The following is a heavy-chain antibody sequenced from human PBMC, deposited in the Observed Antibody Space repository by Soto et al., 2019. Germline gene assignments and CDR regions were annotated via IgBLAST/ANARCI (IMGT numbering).Heavy chain of an antibody. Sequence: ASVKVSCKASGYTFTSYYMHWVRQAPGQGLEWMGIINPSGGSTSYAQKFQGRVTMTRDTSTSTVYMELSSLRSEDTAVYYCASLYYDSSGSHLWHFDYWGQGTLVTVSS. D-gene: IGHD3-22*01. V-gene: IGHV1-46*03. CDR3: ASLYYDSSGSHLWHFDY. CDR1: GYTFTSYY. J-gene: IGHJ4*02. CDR2: INPSGGST.